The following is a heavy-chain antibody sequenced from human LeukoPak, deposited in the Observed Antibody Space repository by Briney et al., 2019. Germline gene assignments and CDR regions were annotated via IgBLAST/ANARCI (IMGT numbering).Heavy chain of an antibody. J-gene: IGHJ4*02. Sequence: GGSLRLSCAASGFTFSSYAMSWVRQAPGKGLEWVSAISGSGGSTYYVDSVKGRFTISRDNSKNTLYLQMNSLRAEDTAVYYCAKNPPGYYDSSGHYYWGQGTLVTVSS. D-gene: IGHD3-22*01. CDR2: ISGSGGST. CDR3: AKNPPGYYDSSGHYY. V-gene: IGHV3-23*01. CDR1: GFTFSSYA.